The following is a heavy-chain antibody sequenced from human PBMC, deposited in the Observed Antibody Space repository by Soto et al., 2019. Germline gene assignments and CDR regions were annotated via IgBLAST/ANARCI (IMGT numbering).Heavy chain of an antibody. CDR3: ARLRGCSSTSCYGYYYYYMDV. CDR2: IYYSGST. J-gene: IGHJ6*03. V-gene: IGHV4-59*08. D-gene: IGHD2-2*01. Sequence: SETLSLTCTVSGGSISSYYWSWIRQPPGKGLEWIGYIYYSGSTNYNPSLKSRVTISVDTSKNQFSLKLSSVTAADTAVYYCARLRGCSSTSCYGYYYYYMDVWGKGTKVTVSS. CDR1: GGSISSYY.